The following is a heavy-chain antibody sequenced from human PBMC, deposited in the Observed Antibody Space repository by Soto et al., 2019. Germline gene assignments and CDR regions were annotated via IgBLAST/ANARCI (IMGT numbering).Heavy chain of an antibody. Sequence: WTWIRQPPGKGLEYIGYIYYSGSTDYNPSLKSRVTISADTSQNQFSLKLSSVTAADTAVYYCARISGYGDYIYWGQGTLVTVSS. V-gene: IGHV4-59*08. CDR3: ARISGYGDYIY. CDR2: IYYSGST. J-gene: IGHJ1*01. D-gene: IGHD4-17*01.